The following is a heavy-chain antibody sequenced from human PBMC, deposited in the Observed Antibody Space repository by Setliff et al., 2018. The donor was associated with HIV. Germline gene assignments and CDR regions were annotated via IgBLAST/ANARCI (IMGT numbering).Heavy chain of an antibody. Sequence: GGSLRLSCAASRFTFSSHAMHWVRQAPGKGLEWVALISHDGSSKYYADSVKGRFLISRDNSKNTVYLQMNSLRAEDTAVYYCVRDSLDIEVLEAVFFRAIFDYYYMDVWGQGAQVTVSS. CDR2: ISHDGSSK. J-gene: IGHJ6*03. V-gene: IGHV3-30-3*01. CDR3: VRDSLDIEVLEAVFFRAIFDYYYMDV. CDR1: RFTFSSHA. D-gene: IGHD2-15*01.